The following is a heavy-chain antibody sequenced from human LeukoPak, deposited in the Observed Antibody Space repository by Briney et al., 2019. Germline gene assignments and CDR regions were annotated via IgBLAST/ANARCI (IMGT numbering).Heavy chain of an antibody. J-gene: IGHJ6*02. CDR1: GFIVSSNY. V-gene: IGHV3-53*01. CDR3: ARHIVGDYGMDV. D-gene: IGHD2-15*01. Sequence: GGSLRLSCAASGFIVSSNYMSWVRLAPGKGLEWVSVIYSGGNAYYADSVKGRFTISRDNSKNTLYLQMNSLRAEDTAVYYCARHIVGDYGMDVWGQGTTVTVSS. CDR2: IYSGGNA.